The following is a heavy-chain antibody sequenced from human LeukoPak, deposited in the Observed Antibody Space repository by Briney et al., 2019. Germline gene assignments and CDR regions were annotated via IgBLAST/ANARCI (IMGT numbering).Heavy chain of an antibody. CDR2: INHSGST. CDR3: AREITSAYYDFWSGYAYFDY. V-gene: IGHV4-34*01. Sequence: PSETLSLTCAVYGGSFSGYYWSWIRQPPGKGLEWIGEINHSGSTNYNPSLKSRVTISVDTSKNQFSLKLSSVTAADTAVYYCAREITSAYYDFWSGYAYFDYWGQGTLVTVSS. D-gene: IGHD3-3*01. CDR1: GGSFSGYY. J-gene: IGHJ4*02.